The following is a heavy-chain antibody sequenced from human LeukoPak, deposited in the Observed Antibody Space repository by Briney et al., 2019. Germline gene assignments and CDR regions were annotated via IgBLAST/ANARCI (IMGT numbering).Heavy chain of an antibody. CDR3: ARSRAYYYGSGSWDFDL. J-gene: IGHJ2*01. CDR2: IYYSGST. CDR1: GGSISSSSYY. Sequence: SETLSRTCTVSGGSISSSSYYWAWIRQPPGERLECIGTIYYSGSTYYNPSLKSRVTISVDTPKNQFSLRVSSVTAADTAVYYCARSRAYYYGSGSWDFDLWGRGTLVTVSS. V-gene: IGHV4-39*01. D-gene: IGHD3-10*01.